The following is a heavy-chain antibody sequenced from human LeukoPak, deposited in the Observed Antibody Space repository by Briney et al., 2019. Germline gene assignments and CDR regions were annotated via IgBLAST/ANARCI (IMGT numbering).Heavy chain of an antibody. CDR2: IRSKTNSFAT. Sequence: GSLKLSCAASGFTLSDSAMHWVRQASGKGLEWVGRIRSKTNSFATEYAASVKGRFTISRDDSKNTVYLQLNSLKAEDTATYFCARHKDPDYGDRKLFDYWGLGTLVTVSS. D-gene: IGHD4/OR15-4a*01. J-gene: IGHJ4*02. V-gene: IGHV3-73*01. CDR1: GFTLSDSA. CDR3: ARHKDPDYGDRKLFDY.